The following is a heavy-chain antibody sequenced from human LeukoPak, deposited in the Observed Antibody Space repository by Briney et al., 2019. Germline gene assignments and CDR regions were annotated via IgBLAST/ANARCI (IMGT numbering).Heavy chain of an antibody. J-gene: IGHJ3*02. D-gene: IGHD3-22*01. CDR2: IWYDGSNK. Sequence: GGSLRLSCAASGFTFSSYGMHWVRQAPGKGLEWVAGIWYDGSNKYYADSVKGRFTISRDDSKNTLYLQMNSLRAEDTAVYYCARGGGDTRYYYDSSGYPIDAFDIWGQGTMVTVSS. CDR1: GFTFSSYG. V-gene: IGHV3-33*01. CDR3: ARGGGDTRYYYDSSGYPIDAFDI.